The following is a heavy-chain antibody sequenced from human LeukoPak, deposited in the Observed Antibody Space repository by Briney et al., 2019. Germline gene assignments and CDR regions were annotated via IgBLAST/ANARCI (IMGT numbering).Heavy chain of an antibody. CDR3: ARRYSPNHSNLLVYDY. V-gene: IGHV4-39*01. J-gene: IGHJ4*02. CDR1: GGSISSSSYY. D-gene: IGHD1-14*01. CDR2: IYYIGST. Sequence: SETLSLTCTVSGGSISSSSYYWGWVRQPPGKWLEWIGCIYYIGSTYSNPSLKSRVTISVDTSKNQFSLKLSSVTAADTAVYYCARRYSPNHSNLLVYDYWGQGTLVTVSS.